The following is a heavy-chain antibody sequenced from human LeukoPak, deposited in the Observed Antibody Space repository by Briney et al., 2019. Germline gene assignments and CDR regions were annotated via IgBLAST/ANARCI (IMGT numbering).Heavy chain of an antibody. CDR2: ISWNSGSI. Sequence: GRSLRLSCAASGFTFDDYAMHWVRQAPGKGLEWVSGISWNSGSIGYADSVKGRFTISRDNAKNSLYLQMNSLRAEDTALYYCAKGANYYDSSGYFEIGYFQHWGQGTLVTVSS. J-gene: IGHJ1*01. CDR1: GFTFDDYA. V-gene: IGHV3-9*01. CDR3: AKGANYYDSSGYFEIGYFQH. D-gene: IGHD3-22*01.